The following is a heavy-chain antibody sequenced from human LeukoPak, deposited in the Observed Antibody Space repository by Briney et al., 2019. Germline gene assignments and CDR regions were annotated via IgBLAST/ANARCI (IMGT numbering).Heavy chain of an antibody. CDR2: ISSSSSYI. V-gene: IGHV3-21*01. J-gene: IGHJ4*02. CDR1: GFTFGSYS. CDR3: ARDWGSGSYLTTSAFDY. D-gene: IGHD1-26*01. Sequence: GGSLRLSCAASGFTFGSYSMNWVRQAPGKGLEWVSSISSSSSYIYYADSVKGRFTISRDNAKNSLYLQMNSLRAEDTAVYYCARDWGSGSYLTTSAFDYWGQGTLVTVSS.